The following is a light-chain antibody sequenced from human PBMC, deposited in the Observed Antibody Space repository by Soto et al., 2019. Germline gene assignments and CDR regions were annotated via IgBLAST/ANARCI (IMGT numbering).Light chain of an antibody. CDR2: AAS. CDR3: QKYDSDPCT. Sequence: DIQMTQSPSSLSASVGDRVTVTCRASQGINNYLAWYQHKPGEVPNLLIYAASTLHSGVPSRFSGSGSGTDFTLTISILQPEDVATYYCQKYDSDPCTFGPGTKVDIK. J-gene: IGKJ3*01. CDR1: QGINNY. V-gene: IGKV1-27*01.